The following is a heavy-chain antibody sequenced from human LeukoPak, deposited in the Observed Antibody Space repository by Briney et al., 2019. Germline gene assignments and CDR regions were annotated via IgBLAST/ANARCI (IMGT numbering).Heavy chain of an antibody. CDR3: ARDVESGYFDY. V-gene: IGHV3-33*01. Sequence: GGSLRLSCAASGFTFSSYDMHWVRQAPGKGLEWVAVISFDGSNKYCADSVRGRFTISRDDSKNTLYLQMNSLRAEDTAVYYCARDVESGYFDYWGQGTLVTVSS. CDR1: GFTFSSYD. J-gene: IGHJ4*02. CDR2: ISFDGSNK.